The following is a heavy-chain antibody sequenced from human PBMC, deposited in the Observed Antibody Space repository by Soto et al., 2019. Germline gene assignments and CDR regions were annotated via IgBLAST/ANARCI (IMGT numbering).Heavy chain of an antibody. J-gene: IGHJ1*01. CDR1: GGTFSSYA. D-gene: IGHD3-22*01. CDR2: IILIFGTA. V-gene: IGHV1-69*06. Sequence: QVQLVQSGAEVKKPGSSVKGSCKASGGTFSSYAISWVRRAPGQGLEWMGGIILIFGTANYAQKFQGRVTITADKSMNTDYMELSSVGSEDKAVYYCARGIRYDSRAYLCAEYFQHWGQGTLVTVSS. CDR3: ARGIRYDSRAYLCAEYFQH.